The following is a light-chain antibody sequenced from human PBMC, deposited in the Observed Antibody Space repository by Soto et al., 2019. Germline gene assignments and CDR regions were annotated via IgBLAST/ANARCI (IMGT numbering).Light chain of an antibody. Sequence: DIQMTQSPSTLSASVGDRVTITCRASQNINTWLAWYQQKPGEPPKLLIFKASRLQSGVPSRFSGGGSGTRFTLTISGLQPDDFATYYCQQSSNYGWTFGQGTKVDIK. J-gene: IGKJ1*01. CDR3: QQSSNYGWT. V-gene: IGKV1-5*03. CDR1: QNINTW. CDR2: KAS.